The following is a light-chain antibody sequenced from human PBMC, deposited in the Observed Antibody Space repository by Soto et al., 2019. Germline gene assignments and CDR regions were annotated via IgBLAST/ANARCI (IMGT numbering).Light chain of an antibody. CDR1: SSNIGNNY. Sequence: QSVLTQPPSVSAAPGQKVTISCSGSSSNIGNNYVSWYQQLPGTAPKLLIYENDKLPSGIPDRFSGSKSGTSATLGITGLQTGDEADYYCGTWDGTPPNSEVLFGGGTKLTVL. CDR3: GTWDGTPPNSEVL. V-gene: IGLV1-51*02. J-gene: IGLJ2*01. CDR2: END.